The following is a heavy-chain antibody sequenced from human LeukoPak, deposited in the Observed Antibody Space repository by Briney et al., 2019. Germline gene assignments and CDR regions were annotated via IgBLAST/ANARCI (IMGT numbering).Heavy chain of an antibody. CDR1: GFTFSSYW. J-gene: IGHJ4*02. V-gene: IGHV3-7*01. Sequence: GGSLRLSCAASGFTFSSYWMSWVRQAPGKGLEWVANIKQDGSEKYYVDSVKGRFTISRDNSKNTLYLQMGSLRAEDMAVYYCARSRVDTAMIPHYFDYWGQGTLVTVSS. CDR3: ARSRVDTAMIPHYFDY. CDR2: IKQDGSEK. D-gene: IGHD5-18*01.